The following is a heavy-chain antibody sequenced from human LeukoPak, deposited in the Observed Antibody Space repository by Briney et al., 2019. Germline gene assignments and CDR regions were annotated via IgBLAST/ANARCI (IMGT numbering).Heavy chain of an antibody. CDR2: ISGSGGST. D-gene: IGHD6-19*01. Sequence: PGGTLRLSCAASGFTFSSYGMSWVRQAPGKGLEWVSAISGSGGSTYYADSVKGRFTISRDNSKNTLYLQMNSLRAEDTAVYYCAGSSWYSSGWYRLGGVFFDYWGQGTLVTVSS. CDR3: AGSSWYSSGWYRLGGVFFDY. V-gene: IGHV3-23*01. CDR1: GFTFSSYG. J-gene: IGHJ4*02.